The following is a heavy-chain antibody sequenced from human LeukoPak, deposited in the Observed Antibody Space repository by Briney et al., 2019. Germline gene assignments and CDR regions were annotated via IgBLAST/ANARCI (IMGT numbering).Heavy chain of an antibody. Sequence: GGSLRLSCAASGFTVSSNYMSWVRQAPGKGLEWVSVIYSGGSTYYADSVKGRFTISRDNSKNTLYLQMNSLRAEDTAVYYCASQVVAAATVAFDIWGQGTMVTVSS. CDR1: GFTVSSNY. CDR2: IYSGGST. J-gene: IGHJ3*02. D-gene: IGHD2-15*01. V-gene: IGHV3-53*01. CDR3: ASQVVAAATVAFDI.